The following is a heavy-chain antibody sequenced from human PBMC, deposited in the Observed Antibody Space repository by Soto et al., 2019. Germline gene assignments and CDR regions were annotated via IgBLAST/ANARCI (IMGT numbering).Heavy chain of an antibody. CDR2: ISPINGTA. V-gene: IGHV1-69*06. Sequence: SSVKVSCKASGYTFTRYGISWMRQAPGQGLEWMGGISPINGTANCAQKFQGRVTITADKSTSTAYMELSSLRSEDTAVYYCAGPRERTRIYYYYGIDVWGQATTVTVSS. CDR3: AGPRERTRIYYYYGIDV. CDR1: GYTFTRYG. D-gene: IGHD1-1*01. J-gene: IGHJ6*02.